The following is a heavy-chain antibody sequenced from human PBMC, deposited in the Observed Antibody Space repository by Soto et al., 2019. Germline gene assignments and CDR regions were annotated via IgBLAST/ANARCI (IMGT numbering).Heavy chain of an antibody. CDR3: AERLPGFNGLWGMDV. J-gene: IGHJ6*02. Sequence: EVQLLESGGGLVQPGGSLRLSCAASGFTFSSYVMSWVRQAPGKGLEWVSAISGSGGSTYYADSVKGRFTISRDNSKNTLYLQMNSLRAEDTAVYYCAERLPGFNGLWGMDVWGQGTTVTVSS. V-gene: IGHV3-23*01. CDR2: ISGSGGST. CDR1: GFTFSSYV. D-gene: IGHD1-1*01.